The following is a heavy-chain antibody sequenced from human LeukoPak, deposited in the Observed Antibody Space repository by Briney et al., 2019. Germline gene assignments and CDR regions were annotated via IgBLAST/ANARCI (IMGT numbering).Heavy chain of an antibody. V-gene: IGHV4-30-2*01. J-gene: IGHJ5*02. CDR3: AREVAAAGMIWFDP. D-gene: IGHD6-13*01. CDR2: IYHSGST. Sequence: SQTLSLTCAVSGGSLSSGGYSWSWIRQPPGTGLEWIGYIYHSGSTYYNPSLKSRVTISVDRPKNQFSLKLSSVTAADTAVYYCAREVAAAGMIWFDPWGQGTLVTVSS. CDR1: GGSLSSGGYS.